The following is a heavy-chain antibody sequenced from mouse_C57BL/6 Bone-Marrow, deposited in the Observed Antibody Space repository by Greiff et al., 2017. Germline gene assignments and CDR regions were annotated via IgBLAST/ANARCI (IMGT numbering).Heavy chain of an antibody. V-gene: IGHV5-12*01. Sequence: EVMLVESGGGLVQPGGSLKLSCAASGFTFSDYYMYWVRQTPEKRLEWVAYISNGGGSTYYPDTVKGRFTISRDNAKNTLYLQMSRLKAEDTAMYYCARQNSNHWYFDVWGTGTTVTVSS. CDR1: GFTFSDYY. CDR2: ISNGGGST. J-gene: IGHJ1*03. CDR3: ARQNSNHWYFDV. D-gene: IGHD2-5*01.